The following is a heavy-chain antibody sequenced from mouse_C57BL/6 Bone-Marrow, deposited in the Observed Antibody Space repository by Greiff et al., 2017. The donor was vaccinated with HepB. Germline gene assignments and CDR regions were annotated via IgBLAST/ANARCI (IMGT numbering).Heavy chain of an antibody. D-gene: IGHD1-1*01. CDR3: ARITTVVALRYFDV. Sequence: EVQVVESGGGLVKPGGSLKLSCAASGFTFSSYAMSWVRQTPEKRLEWVATISDGGSYTYYPDNVKGRFTISRDNAKNNLYLQMSHLKSEDTAMYYCARITTVVALRYFDVWGTGTTVTVSS. J-gene: IGHJ1*03. V-gene: IGHV5-4*01. CDR1: GFTFSSYA. CDR2: ISDGGSYT.